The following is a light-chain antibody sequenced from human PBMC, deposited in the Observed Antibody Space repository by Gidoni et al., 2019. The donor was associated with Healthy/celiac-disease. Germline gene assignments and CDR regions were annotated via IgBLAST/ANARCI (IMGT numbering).Light chain of an antibody. J-gene: IGKJ1*01. V-gene: IGKV3-15*01. CDR2: GAS. CDR3: QQSNNWPRT. CDR1: QSVRSN. Sequence: EIVMTQSPATLSVSPGERATLSCRASQSVRSNLAWYQQNPGQAPRLLIYGASTRATGIPARFSGRGSGPEFTLTISSLQSEDFALYYCQQSNNWPRTFGQGTKVEIQ.